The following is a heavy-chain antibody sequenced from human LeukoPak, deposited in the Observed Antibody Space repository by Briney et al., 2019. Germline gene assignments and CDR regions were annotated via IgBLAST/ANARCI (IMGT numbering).Heavy chain of an antibody. CDR3: ARDGLWNDGYYYGMDV. V-gene: IGHV1-3*01. CDR1: GYTFTSYA. J-gene: IGHJ6*04. CDR2: INAGNGNT. Sequence: ASVKVSCKASGYTFTSYAMHWVRQAPGQRLEWMGWINAGNGNTKYSQKFQGRVTITGDTSASTAYMELSSLRSEDTAVYYCARDGLWNDGYYYGMDVWGKGTTVTVSS. D-gene: IGHD1-1*01.